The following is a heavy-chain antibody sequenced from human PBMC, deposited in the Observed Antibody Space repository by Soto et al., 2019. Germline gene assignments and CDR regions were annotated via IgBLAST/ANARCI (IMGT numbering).Heavy chain of an antibody. CDR2: ISWNSGSI. Sequence: EVQLVESGGGLVQPGRSLRLSCAASGFTFDDYAMHWVRQAPGKGLEWVSGISWNSGSIGYADSVKGRFTISRDNAKNSLYLQMNSLRAEETALYYCAKDIRAGGIAAAGSPYYYYYYMDVWGKGTTVTVSS. CDR1: GFTFDDYA. V-gene: IGHV3-9*01. CDR3: AKDIRAGGIAAAGSPYYYYYYMDV. J-gene: IGHJ6*03. D-gene: IGHD6-13*01.